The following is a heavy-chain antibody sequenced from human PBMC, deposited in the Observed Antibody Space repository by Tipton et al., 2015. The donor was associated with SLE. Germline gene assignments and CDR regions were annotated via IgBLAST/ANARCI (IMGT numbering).Heavy chain of an antibody. Sequence: TLSLTCTVSGGSISSYYWSWIRQPPGKGLEWIGYIYYSGSTNYNPSLKSRVTISVDTSKNQFSMKLSSVTAAATAVYYCARDLGVRGTFFDYWGQGTLVTVSS. J-gene: IGHJ4*02. CDR1: GGSISSYY. D-gene: IGHD3-16*01. CDR3: ARDLGVRGTFFDY. V-gene: IGHV4-59*01. CDR2: IYYSGST.